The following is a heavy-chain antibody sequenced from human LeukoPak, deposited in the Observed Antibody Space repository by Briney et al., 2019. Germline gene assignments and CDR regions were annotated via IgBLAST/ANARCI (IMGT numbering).Heavy chain of an antibody. CDR1: GFTFGDYA. J-gene: IGHJ4*02. CDR3: SRSATVTGATYYFDR. D-gene: IGHD3-9*01. Sequence: GGSLRLSCTTSGFTFGDYAVSWVRQAPGEGLEWVALIRSKSFGGLREYAASVKGRFAISRDDSNSIAYLQMSGLKTEDTAVYYCSRSATVTGATYYFDRWGQGTLVTVSS. V-gene: IGHV3-49*04. CDR2: IRSKSFGGLR.